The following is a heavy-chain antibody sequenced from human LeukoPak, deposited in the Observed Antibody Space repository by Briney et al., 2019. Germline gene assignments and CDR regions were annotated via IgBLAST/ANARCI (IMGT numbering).Heavy chain of an antibody. Sequence: GGSLRLSCAASGFTLSSYAMSWVRQGPGKGLEWVCAISVSGSTYHADSVKGRFTISRDSSKNTLYLQMNSLRAEDAAVYYCAKAPVTTCSGAYCYPFDYWGQGTLVTVSS. CDR2: ISVSGST. J-gene: IGHJ4*02. V-gene: IGHV3-23*01. D-gene: IGHD2-15*01. CDR1: GFTLSSYA. CDR3: AKAPVTTCSGAYCYPFDY.